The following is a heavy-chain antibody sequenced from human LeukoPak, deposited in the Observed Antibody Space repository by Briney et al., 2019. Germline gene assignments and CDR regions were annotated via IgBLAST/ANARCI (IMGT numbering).Heavy chain of an antibody. V-gene: IGHV1-2*02. CDR2: INPNSGGT. J-gene: IGHJ4*02. CDR3: ARVRRTLSAAGTLGY. D-gene: IGHD6-13*01. CDR1: GYTFTGYY. Sequence: ASVKVSCKASGYTFTGYYMHWVRQAPGQGLEWMGWINPNSGGTNYAQKFQGRVTMTRDTSISTAYMELSRLRSDDTAVYYCARVRRTLSAAGTLGYWGQGTLVTVSS.